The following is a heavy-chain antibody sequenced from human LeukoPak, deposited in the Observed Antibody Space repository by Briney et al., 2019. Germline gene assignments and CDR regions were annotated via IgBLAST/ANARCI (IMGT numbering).Heavy chain of an antibody. V-gene: IGHV3-74*01. D-gene: IGHD5-12*01. CDR3: ASIEDQSIVATIVRDY. J-gene: IGHJ4*02. Sequence: GGSLRLSCAASGFTFSNYWMHWVRQAPGKGLVWVSRINSDGSSTSYADSVKGRFTISRDNAKNTLYLQMNSLRAEDTAVYYCASIEDQSIVATIVRDYWGQGTLVTVSS. CDR2: INSDGSST. CDR1: GFTFSNYW.